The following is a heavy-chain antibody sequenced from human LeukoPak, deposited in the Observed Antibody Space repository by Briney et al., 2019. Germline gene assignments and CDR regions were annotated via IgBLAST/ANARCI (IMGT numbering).Heavy chain of an antibody. Sequence: ASVKVSCKASGYTFTGYYMHWVRQAPGQGLEWMGWINPNSGGTNYAQKFQGRVTVTRDTSISTAYMELSRLRSDDTAVYYCARDGSSSGVNWFDPWGRGTLVTVSS. V-gene: IGHV1-2*02. CDR1: GYTFTGYY. CDR2: INPNSGGT. CDR3: ARDGSSSGVNWFDP. J-gene: IGHJ5*02. D-gene: IGHD6-19*01.